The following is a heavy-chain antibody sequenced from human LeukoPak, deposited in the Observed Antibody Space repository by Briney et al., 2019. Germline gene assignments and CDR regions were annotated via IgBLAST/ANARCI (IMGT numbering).Heavy chain of an antibody. CDR3: ATIKRGSIFGYFDF. D-gene: IGHD5-18*01. CDR1: GVSISSHY. CDR2: MFDSENT. J-gene: IGHJ4*02. V-gene: IGHV4-59*11. Sequence: SETLSLTCTVSGVSISSHYWSWIRQPPGKGLEWIGYMFDSENTKDNPSLKSRITLSADTSKSQFSLRLSSVTAADTAVYYCATIKRGSIFGYFDFWGQGILVTVSS.